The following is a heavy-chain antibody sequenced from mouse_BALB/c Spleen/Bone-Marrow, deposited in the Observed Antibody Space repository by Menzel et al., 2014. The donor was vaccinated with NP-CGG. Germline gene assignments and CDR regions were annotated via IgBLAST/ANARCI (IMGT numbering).Heavy chain of an antibody. J-gene: IGHJ2*01. V-gene: IGHV1S136*01. CDR3: ARSRYGYYFDY. Sequence: VQLQQSGPELVKPGASVKMSCKASGYTFTDYVMYWVKQKPGQGLEWIGYIYPYNDGTGYTEKFKGKATLTLDKSSSTAYMDLSSLTSEDSTVYYCARSRYGYYFDYWGQGTTLTVSS. CDR1: GYTFTDYV. CDR2: IYPYNDGT. D-gene: IGHD1-2*01.